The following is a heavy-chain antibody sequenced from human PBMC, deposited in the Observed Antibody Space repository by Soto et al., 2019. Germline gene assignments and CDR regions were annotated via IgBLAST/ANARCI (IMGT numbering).Heavy chain of an antibody. J-gene: IGHJ4*02. Sequence: GGSLRLSCAASGFTFDDYAMHWVRQAPGKGLEWVSLISGDGGSTYYADSVKGRFTISRDNSKNTLYLQMNSLRTEDPALYYCAKSIPYRAADYWGQGTLVTVSS. CDR3: AKSIPYRAADY. V-gene: IGHV3-43*02. D-gene: IGHD2-2*01. CDR2: ISGDGGST. CDR1: GFTFDDYA.